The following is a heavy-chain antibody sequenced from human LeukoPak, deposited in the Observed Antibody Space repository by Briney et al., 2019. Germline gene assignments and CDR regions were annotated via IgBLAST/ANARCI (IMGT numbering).Heavy chain of an antibody. Sequence: GGSLRLSCAASGFTFSSYWMSWVRPAPGRGLEWVANIKQDGSEKNYVDSVKGRFTISRDNAKNSQYLQINSLRVEDTAVYYCARSGSDFDCWGQGTLVSVSS. CDR3: ARSGSDFDC. CDR1: GFTFSSYW. J-gene: IGHJ4*02. CDR2: IKQDGSEK. V-gene: IGHV3-7*01. D-gene: IGHD1-26*01.